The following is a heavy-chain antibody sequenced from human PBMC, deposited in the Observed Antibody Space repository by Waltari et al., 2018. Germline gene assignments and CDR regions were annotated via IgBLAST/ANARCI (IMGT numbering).Heavy chain of an antibody. D-gene: IGHD6-13*01. Sequence: QVQLQESGPGLVKPSETLSLTCTVSGGSISSYYWSWIRQPAGKGLEWIGRIYTSGSTNYNPSLKSRVTMSVDTSKNQFSLKLSSVTAADTAVYYCARDRSAAAGTNNWFDPWGQGTLVTVSS. V-gene: IGHV4-4*07. CDR2: IYTSGST. CDR3: ARDRSAAAGTNNWFDP. J-gene: IGHJ5*02. CDR1: GGSISSYY.